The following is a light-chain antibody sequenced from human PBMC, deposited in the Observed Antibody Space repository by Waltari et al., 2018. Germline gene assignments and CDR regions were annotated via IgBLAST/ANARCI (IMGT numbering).Light chain of an antibody. J-gene: IGLJ1*01. V-gene: IGLV2-14*01. CDR2: EVS. CDR3: SSHTSTVPHV. Sequence: QSALTQPASVSGSPGQSVSIPCTGTSNDVGGYGYVSWYQQFPGKAPKLMIYEVSYRPSGVSSRFAGSKSGNTASLTISGLQAEDEAVYYSSSHTSTVPHVFGTGTKVTVV. CDR1: SNDVGGYGY.